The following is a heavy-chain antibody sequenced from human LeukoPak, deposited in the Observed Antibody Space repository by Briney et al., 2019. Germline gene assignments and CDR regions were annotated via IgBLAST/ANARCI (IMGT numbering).Heavy chain of an antibody. D-gene: IGHD6-19*01. CDR1: GITLSSHW. CDR3: TRPCNSSGWSTSWWYFDL. Sequence: PGGSLRLSCAGSGITLSSHWMSWVRQAPGKGLEWVANIREDGSEKYYGDSVKGRFTISRDNAKNLLSLQMNSLKTEDTAVYYCTRPCNSSGWSTSWWYFDLWGRGTLVTVSS. J-gene: IGHJ2*01. V-gene: IGHV3-7*03. CDR2: IREDGSEK.